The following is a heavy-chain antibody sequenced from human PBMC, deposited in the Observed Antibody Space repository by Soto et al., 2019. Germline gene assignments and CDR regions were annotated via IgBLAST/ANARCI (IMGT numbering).Heavy chain of an antibody. CDR2: IYSGGST. Sequence: EVQLVETGGGLIQPGGSLRLSCAASGFTVSSNYMSWVRQAPGTGLEWVSVIYSGGSTYYADSVKGRFTISRDNSKNTLYLQMNSLRAEDTAVYYCAREGKGSSWYEENWFDPWGQGTLVTVSS. D-gene: IGHD6-13*01. V-gene: IGHV3-53*02. J-gene: IGHJ5*02. CDR1: GFTVSSNY. CDR3: AREGKGSSWYEENWFDP.